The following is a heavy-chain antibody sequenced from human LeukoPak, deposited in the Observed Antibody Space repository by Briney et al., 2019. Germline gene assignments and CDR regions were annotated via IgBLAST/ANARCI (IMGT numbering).Heavy chain of an antibody. J-gene: IGHJ3*02. CDR1: GGSITSGSYY. D-gene: IGHD1-26*01. Sequence: SETLSLTCTVSGGSITSGSYYWGWIRQPPGKGLEWIGSINYSGSTSGSTYYNPSLKSRITISVDTSKNQFSLKLSSMTAADTAVYYCAKDKRMGAITPDDAFDIWGQGTMVIVSS. V-gene: IGHV4-39*01. CDR2: INYSGSTSGST. CDR3: AKDKRMGAITPDDAFDI.